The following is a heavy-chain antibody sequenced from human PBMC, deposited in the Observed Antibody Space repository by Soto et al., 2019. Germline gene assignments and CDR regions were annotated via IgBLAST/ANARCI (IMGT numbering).Heavy chain of an antibody. Sequence: QVQLQESGPGLVKPSETLSLTCTVSGGSITSYYWSWIRQSPGKGLESIGYIHYTGATNYNPSLKSRVTISVDTSKNQFSLKLSSVTAADAAVYYCARLRYSAYYVTYHLDYWGQGPWSPSPQ. CDR3: ARLRYSAYYVTYHLDY. J-gene: IGHJ4*02. V-gene: IGHV4-59*08. CDR2: IHYTGAT. D-gene: IGHD5-12*01. CDR1: GGSITSYY.